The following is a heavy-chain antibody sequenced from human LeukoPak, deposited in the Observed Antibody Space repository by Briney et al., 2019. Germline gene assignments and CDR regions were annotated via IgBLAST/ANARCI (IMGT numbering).Heavy chain of an antibody. CDR1: GDSVSSNGAA. Sequence: SQTLSLTCAISGDSVSSNGAAWNWIRQSPSRGLEWLGRTYYRSKWYNDYAVSVKSRITINPDTSKNQFSLRLNSVTPEDTAVYYCARQIVVVSTAMVMGWFDPWGQGTLVTVSS. D-gene: IGHD2-2*01. J-gene: IGHJ5*02. CDR2: TYYRSKWYN. CDR3: ARQIVVVSTAMVMGWFDP. V-gene: IGHV6-1*01.